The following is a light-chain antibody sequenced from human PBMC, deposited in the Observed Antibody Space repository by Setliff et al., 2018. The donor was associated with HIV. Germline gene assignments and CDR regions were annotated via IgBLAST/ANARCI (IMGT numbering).Light chain of an antibody. CDR1: GSNIGTNT. CDR3: ATWDASLNAL. V-gene: IGLV1-44*01. Sequence: QSVLTQPPSASGTPGQRVTISCSGSGSNIGTNTVNWYQQPPGAAPKLLIYRDDQRPSGVPDRFSGPKSGTSASLAISGLQSEDEADYYCATWDASLNALFGGGTKVTVL. J-gene: IGLJ3*02. CDR2: RDD.